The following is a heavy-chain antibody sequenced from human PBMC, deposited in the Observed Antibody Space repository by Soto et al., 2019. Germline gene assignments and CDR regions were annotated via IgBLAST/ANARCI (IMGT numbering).Heavy chain of an antibody. D-gene: IGHD6-6*01. J-gene: IGHJ4*02. CDR3: AKQVRDGTSSPYYFDY. Sequence: GGSLRLSCAGSRFTFSNYAMRWVRQAPGKGLEWVSAISSAVNTYYADSVKGRFTISRDNSKNTLSLQMNSLRAEDTAVYYCAKQVRDGTSSPYYFDYWGQGTLVTVSS. CDR2: ISSAVNT. CDR1: RFTFSNYA. V-gene: IGHV3-23*01.